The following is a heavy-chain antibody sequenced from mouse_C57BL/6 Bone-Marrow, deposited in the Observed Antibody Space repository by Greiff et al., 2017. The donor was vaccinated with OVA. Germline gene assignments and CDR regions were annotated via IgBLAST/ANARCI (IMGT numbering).Heavy chain of an antibody. J-gene: IGHJ4*01. CDR1: GYTFTDYY. CDR2: IYPGSGNT. CDR3: ARGITTVVNFYYYAMDY. V-gene: IGHV1-76*01. D-gene: IGHD1-1*01. Sequence: QVQLQQSGAELVRPGASVKLSCKASGYTFTDYYINWVKQRPGQGLEWIARIYPGSGNTYYNEKFKGKATLTAEKSSSTAYMQLSSLTSEDSAVYFCARGITTVVNFYYYAMDYWGQGTSVTVSS.